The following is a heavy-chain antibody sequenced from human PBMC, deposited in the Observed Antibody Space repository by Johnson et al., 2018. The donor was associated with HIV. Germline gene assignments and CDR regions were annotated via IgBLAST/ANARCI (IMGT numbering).Heavy chain of an antibody. Sequence: EVQVVESGGGLVQPGRSPRLSCAASGFTFSSYAMSWVRQAPGKGLEWVSGISGSGGSTYYADSVKGRFTISRDNSRNTLYLQINNLRAEDTAVYYCATHLNDYGDTLTDDAFDIWGQGTLVTVSS. J-gene: IGHJ3*02. CDR3: ATHLNDYGDTLTDDAFDI. V-gene: IGHV3-23*04. CDR2: ISGSGGST. D-gene: IGHD4-17*01. CDR1: GFTFSSYA.